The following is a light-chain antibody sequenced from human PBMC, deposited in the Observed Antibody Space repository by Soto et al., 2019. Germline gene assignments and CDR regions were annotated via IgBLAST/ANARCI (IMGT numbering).Light chain of an antibody. CDR3: QQYGSSRT. CDR2: GAS. CDR1: QSVSSSY. Sequence: IVLTQSPGTLSLSPGERDTLSCTASQSVSSSYLAWYQQKPGQAPRLLIYGASSRATGLPDRFSGSGSGTDFTLTISRLEPEDFAVYYCQQYGSSRTFGQGTKVDIK. J-gene: IGKJ1*01. V-gene: IGKV3-20*01.